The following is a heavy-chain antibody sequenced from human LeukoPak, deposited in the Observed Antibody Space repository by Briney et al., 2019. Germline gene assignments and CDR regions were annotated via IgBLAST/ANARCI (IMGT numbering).Heavy chain of an antibody. J-gene: IGHJ3*02. Sequence: QPGGSLRLSCAASGFTFSSYGMHWVRQAPGKGLEWVAFIRYDGSNKYYADSVKGRFTISRDKSKNTLYLQMNSLRAEDTAVYYCAKDGRMESTTRRGAFDIWGQGTMVTVSS. CDR2: IRYDGSNK. D-gene: IGHD1-1*01. V-gene: IGHV3-30*02. CDR1: GFTFSSYG. CDR3: AKDGRMESTTRRGAFDI.